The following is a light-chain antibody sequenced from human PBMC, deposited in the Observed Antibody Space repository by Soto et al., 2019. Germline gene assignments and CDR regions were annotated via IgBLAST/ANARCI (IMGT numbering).Light chain of an antibody. CDR2: DVN. V-gene: IGLV2-14*01. CDR1: NKAVGPYNY. J-gene: IGLJ1*01. CDR3: SSYTGSSTLYV. Sequence: SGLAQPSSGSGSPGPLIHIPCTGTNKAVGPYNYVSWYQQHPGKAPKLMIFDVNNRPSGVSNRFSGSKSGNTASLTISGLQAEDEADYYCSSYTGSSTLYVFGTGTKVTVL.